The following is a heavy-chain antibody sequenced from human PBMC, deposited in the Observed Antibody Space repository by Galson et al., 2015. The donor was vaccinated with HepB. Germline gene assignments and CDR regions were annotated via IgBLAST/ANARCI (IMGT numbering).Heavy chain of an antibody. CDR3: ANLVVVPAAPSGMDV. Sequence: SLRLSCAASGFTFSSYAMSWVRQAPGKGLEWVSAISGSGGSTYYADSVKGRFTISRDNSKNTLYLQMNSLRAEDTAVYYCANLVVVPAAPSGMDVWGKGTTVTVSS. CDR1: GFTFSSYA. D-gene: IGHD2-2*01. V-gene: IGHV3-23*01. CDR2: ISGSGGST. J-gene: IGHJ6*03.